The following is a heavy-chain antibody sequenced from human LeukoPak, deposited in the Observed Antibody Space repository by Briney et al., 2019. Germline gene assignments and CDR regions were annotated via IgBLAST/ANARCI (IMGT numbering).Heavy chain of an antibody. J-gene: IGHJ4*02. CDR3: ARLSQTPDYYSNGGYYYLGY. CDR1: RYTFTSYD. CDR2: MNPNTGRT. Sequence: ASVKVSCKASRYTFTSYDINWVREAAGQGLEWMGWMNPNTGRTGFAQKFQRRLTRTRDTSISTAYMELSSLRSEDTAVYYCARLSQTPDYYSNGGYYYLGYWGQGTPVAVSS. V-gene: IGHV1-8*01. D-gene: IGHD3-22*01.